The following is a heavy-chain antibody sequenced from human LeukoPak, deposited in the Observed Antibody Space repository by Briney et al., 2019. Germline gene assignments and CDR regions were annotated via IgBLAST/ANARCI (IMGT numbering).Heavy chain of an antibody. CDR1: GFTFSNYW. V-gene: IGHV3-74*01. Sequence: EGSLRLSCAASGFTFSNYWMHWVRQAPGEALMWVSRIKSDGSSTTYADSVKGRFTISRDNAKNTLYLQMNSLRAEDTAVYYCSRDSLSSCGGDCYSGLDVWGQGTTVTVSS. D-gene: IGHD2-21*02. CDR3: SRDSLSSCGGDCYSGLDV. J-gene: IGHJ6*02. CDR2: IKSDGSST.